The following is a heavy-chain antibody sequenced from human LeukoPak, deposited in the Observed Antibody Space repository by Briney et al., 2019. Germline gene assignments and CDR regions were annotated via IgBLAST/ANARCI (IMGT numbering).Heavy chain of an antibody. CDR1: GFTFSSYA. CDR3: ARATQGYGDYYFDY. Sequence: GGSLRLSCAASGFTFSSYAMSWVRQAPGKGLEWVSAISSSSSYIYYADSVKGRFTIPRDNAKNSLYLQMNSLRAEDTAVYYCARATQGYGDYYFDYWGQGTLVTVSS. J-gene: IGHJ4*02. D-gene: IGHD4-17*01. CDR2: ISSSSSYI. V-gene: IGHV3-21*04.